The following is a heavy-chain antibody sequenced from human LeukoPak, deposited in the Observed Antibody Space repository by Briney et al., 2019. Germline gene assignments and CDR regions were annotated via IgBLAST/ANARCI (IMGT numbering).Heavy chain of an antibody. CDR3: ARQRRNDSPFDY. Sequence: SETLSLTCTVSGGSISSYYWSWIRQPPGKGLEWIGYISTSGTTNYNPSLKSRVTISVDTSKNQFSLTLSSVTAADTAVYYCARQRRNDSPFDYWGQGTLVTVSS. D-gene: IGHD2-15*01. CDR1: GGSISSYY. J-gene: IGHJ4*02. CDR2: ISTSGTT. V-gene: IGHV4-4*09.